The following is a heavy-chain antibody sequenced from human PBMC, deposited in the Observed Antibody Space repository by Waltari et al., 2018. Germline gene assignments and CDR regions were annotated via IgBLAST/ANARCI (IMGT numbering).Heavy chain of an antibody. CDR1: GFTFSSYE. J-gene: IGHJ3*02. V-gene: IGHV3-48*03. D-gene: IGHD2-21*02. Sequence: EVQLVESGGGLVQPGGSLRLSCAASGFTFSSYEMNWVRQAPGKGLEWVSYISSSGSTRYYADSVKGRFTISRDNAKNSLYLQMNSLRAEDTAVYYCAKALLAYCGGDCSLDAFDIWGQGTMVTVSS. CDR2: ISSSGSTR. CDR3: AKALLAYCGGDCSLDAFDI.